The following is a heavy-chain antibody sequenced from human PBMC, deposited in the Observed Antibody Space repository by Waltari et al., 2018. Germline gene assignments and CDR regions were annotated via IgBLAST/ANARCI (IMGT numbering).Heavy chain of an antibody. CDR1: GGTFSSYA. V-gene: IGHV1-69*10. CDR2: IIPMLDIA. Sequence: SSVKVSCKASGGTFSSYAISWVRQAPGQGLEWMGGIIPMLDIANYAQRFQGRVTITADKSTSTAYVELSSLRSEDTAVYYCARGGEGYGDFWSYNHYYYGMNVWGQGTTVTVSS. CDR3: ARGGEGYGDFWSYNHYYYGMNV. D-gene: IGHD3-3*01. J-gene: IGHJ6*02.